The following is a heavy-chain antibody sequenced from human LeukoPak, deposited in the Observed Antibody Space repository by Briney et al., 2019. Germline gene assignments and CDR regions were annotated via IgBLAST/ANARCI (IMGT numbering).Heavy chain of an antibody. CDR1: GFTLSSYW. CDR3: ARDRCFGSGGSCYHPFYYYYGMDV. D-gene: IGHD2-15*01. V-gene: IGHV3-21*01. Sequence: PAGSLRLSCAASGFTLSSYWMHWVRQAPGKGLEWVSSISSSSSYIYYADSVKGRCTISRDNDKNSLYLQMNSLRTEDTAVYYCARDRCFGSGGSCYHPFYYYYGMDVWGQGTTVTVSS. J-gene: IGHJ6*02. CDR2: ISSSSSYI.